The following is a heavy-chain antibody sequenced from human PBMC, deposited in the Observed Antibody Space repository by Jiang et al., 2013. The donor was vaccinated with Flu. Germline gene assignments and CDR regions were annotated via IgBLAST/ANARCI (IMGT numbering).Heavy chain of an antibody. CDR2: SYIGGST. CDR3: ARSPPAYGDYVDWFFDV. V-gene: IGHV3-66*01. D-gene: IGHD4-17*01. CDR1: GFTFKTYT. Sequence: VQLLESGGDLVQPGGSLRLSCAAFGFTFKTYTMAWVRQAPGKGLEWVALSYIGGSTYYAGSVEGRFTISRDNSKNTVHLQMNSLKVEDTAVYYCARSPPAYGDYVDWFFDVWGRGTLVTVSS. J-gene: IGHJ2*01.